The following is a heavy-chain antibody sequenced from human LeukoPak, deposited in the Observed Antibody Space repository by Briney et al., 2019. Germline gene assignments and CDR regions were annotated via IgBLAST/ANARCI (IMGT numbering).Heavy chain of an antibody. CDR1: GGSISSLY. Sequence: PSETLTLTCTVSGGSISSLYWSWIRQPAGKGLEWIGRIYSSGSTNYNPSLKSRVTISVDTSKNQFSLKLSSVTAADTAVYYCARGSSGQTAMANYFDYWGQGTLVTVSS. D-gene: IGHD5-18*01. V-gene: IGHV4-4*07. J-gene: IGHJ4*02. CDR3: ARGSSGQTAMANYFDY. CDR2: IYSSGST.